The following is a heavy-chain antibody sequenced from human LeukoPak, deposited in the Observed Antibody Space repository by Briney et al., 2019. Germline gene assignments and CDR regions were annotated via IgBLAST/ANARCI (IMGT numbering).Heavy chain of an antibody. CDR2: INHSGST. CDR3: ARGGVGAITFDY. Sequence: SETLSLTCAVYGGSFSGYYWSWIRQPPGKGLEWIGEINHSGSTNYNPSLKSRVTISVDTSKNQFSLKLSSVTAADTAVYYCARGGVGAITFDYWGQGTLVTASS. J-gene: IGHJ4*02. V-gene: IGHV4-34*01. D-gene: IGHD1-26*01. CDR1: GGSFSGYY.